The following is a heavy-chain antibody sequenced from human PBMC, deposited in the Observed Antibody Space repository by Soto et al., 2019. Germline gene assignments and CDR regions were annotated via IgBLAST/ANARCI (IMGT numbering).Heavy chain of an antibody. CDR1: GYTFTSYY. J-gene: IGHJ3*02. Sequence: GASVNVSCKSSGYTFTSYYIHWGRQAPGQGLEWMGIINPSGGSTSYAQKFQGRVTMTRDTSTSTVYMELSSLRSEDTAVYYCARDGYKDAFDIWGQGTMVTVSS. CDR3: ARDGYKDAFDI. CDR2: INPSGGST. V-gene: IGHV1-46*01. D-gene: IGHD5-12*01.